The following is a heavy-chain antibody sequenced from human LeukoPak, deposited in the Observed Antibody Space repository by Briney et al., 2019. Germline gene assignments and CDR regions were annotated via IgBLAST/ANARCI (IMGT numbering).Heavy chain of an antibody. CDR1: GFTFSSYK. J-gene: IGHJ6*03. CDR2: ISSSSSTI. CDR3: ARERVYYMDV. Sequence: GGSLRLSCAASGFTFSSYKINWVRQAPGKGLEWVSYISSSSSTIYYVESVKGRFTISRDNAKNSLYLQMNSLRAEDTAVYYCARERVYYMDVWGKGTTVTVSS. V-gene: IGHV3-48*01.